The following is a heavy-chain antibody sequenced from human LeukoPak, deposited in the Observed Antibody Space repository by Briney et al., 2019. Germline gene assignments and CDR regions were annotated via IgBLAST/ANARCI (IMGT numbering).Heavy chain of an antibody. J-gene: IGHJ4*02. Sequence: PGGSLRLSCAASGFTFSSYSMNWVRQAPGKGLEGGSYISGSSSTRYYADSVKGRFTISRDKAKNSLYLQMHSLRAEDTAVSYCAKAVSDFCSGPDSWAQGTLATVPS. D-gene: IGHD3-3*01. CDR2: ISGSSSTR. CDR3: AKAVSDFCSGPDS. V-gene: IGHV3-48*01. CDR1: GFTFSSYS.